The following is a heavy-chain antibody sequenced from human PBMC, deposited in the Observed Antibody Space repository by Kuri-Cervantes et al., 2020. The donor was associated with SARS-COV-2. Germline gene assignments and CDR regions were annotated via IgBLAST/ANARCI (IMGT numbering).Heavy chain of an antibody. CDR3: AKDRVGVQDF. Sequence: GGSLRLSCAASGLNFSRTDMHWVRQAPGKGLEWVAVISHDGKNKKCIASGKGRFTISRDNSQNTLYLHMKSLRSEDTAMHYCAKDRVGVQDFWGQGTLVTVSS. V-gene: IGHV3-30*18. CDR1: GLNFSRTD. CDR2: ISHDGKNK. J-gene: IGHJ4*02. D-gene: IGHD2-21*01.